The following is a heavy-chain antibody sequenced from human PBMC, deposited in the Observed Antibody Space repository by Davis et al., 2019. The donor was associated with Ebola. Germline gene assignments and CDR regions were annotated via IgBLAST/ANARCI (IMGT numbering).Heavy chain of an antibody. CDR2: IYYSGST. CDR1: GGSISSYY. V-gene: IGHV4-59*01. J-gene: IGHJ6*02. D-gene: IGHD3-9*01. CDR3: ARCPPTPVLRYFDWFYGMDV. Sequence: PSETLSLTCTVSGGSISSYYWSWIRQPPGKGLEWIGYIYYSGSTNYNPSLKSRVTISVDTSKNQFSLKLSSVTAADTAVYYCARCPPTPVLRYFDWFYGMDVWGQGTTVTVSS.